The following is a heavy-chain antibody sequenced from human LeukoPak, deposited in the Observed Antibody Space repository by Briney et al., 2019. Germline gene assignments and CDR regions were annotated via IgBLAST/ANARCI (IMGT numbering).Heavy chain of an antibody. CDR2: IYSGGRT. V-gene: IGHV3-66*02. Sequence: GGSLRLSCAASGFTVSSNYMSWVRQAPAKGLEWVSVIYSGGRTYYADSVKGRFTIFRDNSNNTLDLQMNSLRAEDTAVYYCARVSMEYYFDYWGQGTLVTVSS. D-gene: IGHD4/OR15-4a*01. J-gene: IGHJ4*02. CDR1: GFTVSSNY. CDR3: ARVSMEYYFDY.